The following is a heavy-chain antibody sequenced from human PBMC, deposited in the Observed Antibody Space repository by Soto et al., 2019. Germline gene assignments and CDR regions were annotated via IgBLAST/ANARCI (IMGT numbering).Heavy chain of an antibody. V-gene: IGHV4-59*08. J-gene: IGHJ5*02. CDR1: GASFRSYH. CDR2: INYDGSA. Sequence: TSETLSLTCAVSGASFRSYHWSWFRQPPGKGLEWIGFINYDGSANYSPPFKSRVTISLDTSKNHFSLRLSSVTAADTAVYYCATYLGGGSGRGSWGQGALVTVSS. D-gene: IGHD3-10*01. CDR3: ATYLGGGSGRGS.